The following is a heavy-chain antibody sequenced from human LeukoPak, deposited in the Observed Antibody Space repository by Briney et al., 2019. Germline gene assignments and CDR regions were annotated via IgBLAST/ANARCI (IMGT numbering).Heavy chain of an antibody. D-gene: IGHD3-22*01. V-gene: IGHV1-69*13. CDR1: GGTFSSYA. Sequence: GASVTVSCKASGGTFSSYAISWVRQAPGQGLEWMGGIIPIFGTANYAQKFQGRVTITADESTSTAYMELSSLRSEDTAVYYCATQYYYDRGFDPWGQGTLVIVSS. J-gene: IGHJ5*02. CDR3: ATQYYYDRGFDP. CDR2: IIPIFGTA.